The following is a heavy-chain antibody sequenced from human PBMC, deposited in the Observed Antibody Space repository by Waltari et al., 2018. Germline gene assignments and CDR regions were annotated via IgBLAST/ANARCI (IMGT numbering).Heavy chain of an antibody. CDR2: IDPTGST. CDR3: SRGAHSPYYFAY. D-gene: IGHD2-15*01. Sequence: EESGPGLVEPSDTLSLTCTVSGGSFSSYYWSWLRQPAGKGLEWIGRIDPTGSTNYNPSSQTRVTMSVDTFKKQFSLRLNSVTAADTAVYFCSRGAHSPYYFAYWGPGVLVGVSS. CDR1: GGSFSSYY. V-gene: IGHV4-4*07. J-gene: IGHJ4*02.